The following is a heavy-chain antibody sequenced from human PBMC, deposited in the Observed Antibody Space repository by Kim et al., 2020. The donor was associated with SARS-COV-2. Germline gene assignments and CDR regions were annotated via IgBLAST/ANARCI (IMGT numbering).Heavy chain of an antibody. V-gene: IGHV4-39*01. J-gene: IGHJ5*02. CDR2: IYYSGST. Sequence: SETLSLTCTVSGGSISSSSYYWGWIRQPPGKGLEWIGSIYYSGSTYYNPSLKSRVTISVDTYKNQFSLKLSSVTAADTAVYYCARRNYYDSSGFDPWGQGTLVTVSS. D-gene: IGHD3-22*01. CDR1: GGSISSSSYY. CDR3: ARRNYYDSSGFDP.